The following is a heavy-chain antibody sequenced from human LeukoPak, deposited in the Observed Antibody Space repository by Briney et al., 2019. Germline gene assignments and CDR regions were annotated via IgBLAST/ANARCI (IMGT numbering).Heavy chain of an antibody. CDR1: GGSFSSYY. CDR2: IIDGGST. Sequence: SETLSLTCAVSGGSFSSYYWSWIRQPPGKGLEWMGEIIDGGSTNYNPSLTSRVPISVDTSKNQFSLKLSSVTAADTAVYYCARGRGYSSGWGKYWGQGTLVTVSS. J-gene: IGHJ4*02. V-gene: IGHV4-34*01. D-gene: IGHD6-19*01. CDR3: ARGRGYSSGWGKY.